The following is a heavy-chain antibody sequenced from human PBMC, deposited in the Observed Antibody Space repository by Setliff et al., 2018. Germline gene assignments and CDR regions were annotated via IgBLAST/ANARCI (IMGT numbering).Heavy chain of an antibody. CDR1: GVSINSGHY. CDR2: MSHRGRT. V-gene: IGHV4-38-2*01. J-gene: IGHJ3*02. Sequence: NPSETLSLTCGVSGVSINSGHYWGLIRQPPGKGLEWIVTMSHRGRTYYNPSLESRVTMSLDTSKNQFSLRLTYVAAADTAVYYCATPRRDDLDTPFDTFDIWGQGTMVTVSS. CDR3: ATPRRDDLDTPFDTFDI. D-gene: IGHD3-3*01.